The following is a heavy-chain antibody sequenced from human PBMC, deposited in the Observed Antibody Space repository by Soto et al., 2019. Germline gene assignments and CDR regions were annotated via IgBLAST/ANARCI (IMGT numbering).Heavy chain of an antibody. CDR1: GFTFSSYA. CDR3: AKDRDYYDSSGYYHNDY. V-gene: IGHV3-23*01. Sequence: GGSLRLSCAASGFTFSSYAMSWFRQAPGKGLEWVSAISGSGGSTYYADSVKGRFTISRDNSKNTLYLQMNSLRAEDTAVYYCAKDRDYYDSSGYYHNDYWGQGTLVTVSS. CDR2: ISGSGGST. J-gene: IGHJ4*02. D-gene: IGHD3-22*01.